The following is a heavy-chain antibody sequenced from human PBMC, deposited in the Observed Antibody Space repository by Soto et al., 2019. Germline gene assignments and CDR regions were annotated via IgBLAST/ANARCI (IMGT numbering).Heavy chain of an antibody. Sequence: PGGSLRLACASSGFTFLSFTMNWFRQPPGKGLEWWSTISSNTAYIYYKDALRGRFTISIDNAKNSLHLQMTSLRAEDTAVYYCTRDASRGSSALCWFDPWGQGTLVTVSS. D-gene: IGHD6-13*01. CDR3: TRDASRGSSALCWFDP. CDR1: GFTFLSFT. V-gene: IGHV3-21*01. CDR2: ISSNTAYI. J-gene: IGHJ5*01.